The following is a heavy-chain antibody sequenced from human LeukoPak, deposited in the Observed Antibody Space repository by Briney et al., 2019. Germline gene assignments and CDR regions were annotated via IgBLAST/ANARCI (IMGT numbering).Heavy chain of an antibody. V-gene: IGHV3-23*01. Sequence: GGSLRLSCAASGFTFSDYALIWVRQAPGKGLEWISAIRGTGGTTYYADSVKGRCTISRDNSRNTVYLQMISLRAEDTALYFCGKDPNGDYVGAFDFWGPGTMVTVSS. D-gene: IGHD4-17*01. CDR2: IRGTGGTT. CDR1: GFTFSDYA. J-gene: IGHJ3*01. CDR3: GKDPNGDYVGAFDF.